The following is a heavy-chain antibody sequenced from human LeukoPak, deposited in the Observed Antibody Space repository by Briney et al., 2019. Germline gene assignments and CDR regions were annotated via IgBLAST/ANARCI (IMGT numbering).Heavy chain of an antibody. CDR2: ISASGSGT. V-gene: IGHV3-23*01. Sequence: PGGSLRLSCVASGFTFSSYPMSWVRQAPGKGLEWVSAISASGSGTYYADSVKGRFTISRDNSKNTLFLQMNSLRAEDTAIYYCAKALVTGGLFGSWGQGTLVTVSS. CDR1: GFTFSSYP. J-gene: IGHJ4*02. D-gene: IGHD4-23*01. CDR3: AKALVTGGLFGS.